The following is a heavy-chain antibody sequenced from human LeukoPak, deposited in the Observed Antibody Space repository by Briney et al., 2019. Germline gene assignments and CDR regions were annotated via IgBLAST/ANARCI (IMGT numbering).Heavy chain of an antibody. D-gene: IGHD4-17*01. CDR2: ISSSGLTI. Sequence: GGSLRLSCAASGFTFSNYEMNWVRQAPGRGLEWVSYISSSGLTIYYADSVKGRFTISRDNAKNSLYLQMNSLRAEDTAVYYCARRTTGDDYWGQGTLVTASS. J-gene: IGHJ4*02. V-gene: IGHV3-48*03. CDR3: ARRTTGDDY. CDR1: GFTFSNYE.